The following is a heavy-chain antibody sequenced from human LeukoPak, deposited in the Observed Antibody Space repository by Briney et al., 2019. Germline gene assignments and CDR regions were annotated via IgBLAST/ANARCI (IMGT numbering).Heavy chain of an antibody. CDR3: WRGLPTVTSVDY. V-gene: IGHV3-21*06. CDR2: ISGSSGYI. Sequence: RPGGSLRLSCAASGFTFNTYSMNWVRQAPGKGLEWVSSISGSSGYIFYADSVKGRFTISRDNAKNSLYLQMNSLRDEDTAVYYCWRGLPTVTSVDYWRQGTLVTVSS. J-gene: IGHJ4*02. D-gene: IGHD4-17*01. CDR1: GFTFNTYS.